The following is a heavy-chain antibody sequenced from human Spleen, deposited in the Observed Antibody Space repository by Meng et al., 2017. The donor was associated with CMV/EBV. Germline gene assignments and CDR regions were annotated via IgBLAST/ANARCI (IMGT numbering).Heavy chain of an antibody. CDR1: GFTFSSSS. CDR2: ISWNGGNM. J-gene: IGHJ3*02. CDR3: VKGRGSIWYLEAFDI. D-gene: IGHD6-13*01. Sequence: GGFLRLSFAAPGFTFSSSSMNWVRQAPGKGLEWVSGISWNGGNMAYADSVKGRCNIARVNAKNILHLQMNSLSAEDTAVYYGVKGRGSIWYLEAFDIWGQGTMVTVSS. V-gene: IGHV3-9*01.